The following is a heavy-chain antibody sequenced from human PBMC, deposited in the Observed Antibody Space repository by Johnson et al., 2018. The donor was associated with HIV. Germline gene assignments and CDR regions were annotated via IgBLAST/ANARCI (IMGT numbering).Heavy chain of an antibody. CDR3: AREYSSGYPDAFDI. Sequence: VQLVESGGGLVQPGGSLRLSCAASGFTFSSYWMSGVRQAPGKGLEWVANIKQDGSEKYYVDSVKGRFTISRDNAKNSLYLQMNSLRAEDTAVYYCAREYSSGYPDAFDIWGQGTMVTVSS. J-gene: IGHJ3*02. D-gene: IGHD3-22*01. CDR1: GFTFSSYW. CDR2: IKQDGSEK. V-gene: IGHV3-7*01.